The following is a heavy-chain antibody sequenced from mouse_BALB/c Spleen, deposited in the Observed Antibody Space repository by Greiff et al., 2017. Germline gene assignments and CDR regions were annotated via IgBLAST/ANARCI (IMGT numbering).Heavy chain of an antibody. V-gene: IGHV1-61*01. Sequence: QVQLQQPGAELVRPGASVKLSCTASGYTFTRYWLNWVQQRPGQGLEWIGMIDPSDSETHYTQMFKDMATLTVNKSSSTADMQLRRQTSEDSAVYYCARDYYRSRLADWGEGTLVTVSA. CDR3: ARDYYRSRLAD. CDR2: IDPSDSET. D-gene: IGHD2-14*01. CDR1: GYTFTRYW. J-gene: IGHJ3*01.